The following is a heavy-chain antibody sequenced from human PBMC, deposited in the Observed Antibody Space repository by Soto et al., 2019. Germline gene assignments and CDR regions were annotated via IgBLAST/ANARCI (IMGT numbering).Heavy chain of an antibody. D-gene: IGHD3-3*01. CDR1: GFTFSSYA. CDR2: ISYDGSNK. Sequence: QVQLVESGGGVVQPGRSLRLSCAASGFTFSSYAMHWVRQAPGKGLEWVAVISYDGSNKYYADSVKGRLTISRDNSKNTLYLQMNSLRAEDTAVYYCARDAQGVVNNYFDYWGQGTLVTVSS. V-gene: IGHV3-30-3*01. J-gene: IGHJ4*02. CDR3: ARDAQGVVNNYFDY.